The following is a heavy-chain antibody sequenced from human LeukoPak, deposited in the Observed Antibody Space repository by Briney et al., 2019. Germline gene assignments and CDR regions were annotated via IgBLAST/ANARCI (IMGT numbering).Heavy chain of an antibody. D-gene: IGHD3-10*01. J-gene: IGHJ4*02. CDR3: ARGSAFVSPYYFDY. Sequence: GEPLKISCKGSGYSFTSYWLGWVRQMPGKGLAWMGIIYPGDSDTRYRPSFQGHVTISADKSISTAYLQWSSLKASDTAMYYCARGSAFVSPYYFDYWGQGTLVTVSS. V-gene: IGHV5-51*01. CDR1: GYSFTSYW. CDR2: IYPGDSDT.